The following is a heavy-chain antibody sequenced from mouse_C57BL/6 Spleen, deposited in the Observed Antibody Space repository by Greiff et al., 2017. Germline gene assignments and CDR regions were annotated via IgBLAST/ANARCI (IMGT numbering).Heavy chain of an antibody. J-gene: IGHJ3*01. CDR2: IYPGDGDT. D-gene: IGHD2-5*01. V-gene: IGHV1-82*01. Sequence: VQLQESGPELVKPGASVKISCKASGYAFSSSWMNWVKQRPGKGLEWIGRIYPGDGDTNYNGKFKGKATLTADKSSSTAYMQLSSLTSEDSAVYFCASSNEGAWFAYWGQGTLVTVSA. CDR3: ASSNEGAWFAY. CDR1: GYAFSSSW.